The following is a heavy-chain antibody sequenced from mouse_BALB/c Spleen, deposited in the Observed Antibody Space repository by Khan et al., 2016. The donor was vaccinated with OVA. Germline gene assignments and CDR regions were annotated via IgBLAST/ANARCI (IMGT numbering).Heavy chain of an antibody. CDR1: GDSITSGY. CDR3: ACELRGFTY. D-gene: IGHD1-1*01. CDR2: ISYSGNT. J-gene: IGHJ3*01. Sequence: EVKLLESGPSLVKPSQTLSLTCSVTGDSITSGYWNWIRKFPGNKLEYMGYISYSGNTYYNPSLKSRISITRDTSKNQYYLQLHSVTTEDTATFYCACELRGFTYWGQGTLVTVSA. V-gene: IGHV3-8*02.